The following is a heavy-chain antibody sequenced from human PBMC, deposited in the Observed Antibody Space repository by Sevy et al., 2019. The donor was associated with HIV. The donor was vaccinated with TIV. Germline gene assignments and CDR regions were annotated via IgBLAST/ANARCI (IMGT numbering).Heavy chain of an antibody. CDR3: ASLESDLGELSLGGFRAFDI. J-gene: IGHJ3*02. V-gene: IGHV5-51*01. CDR2: IYPGDSDT. CDR1: GYSFTSHW. D-gene: IGHD3-16*02. Sequence: GESLKISCKGSGYSFTSHWIGWVRQMPGKGLEWMGIIYPGDSDTRYSPSFQGQVTISADKSISTAYLQWSSLKASDTAMYYCASLESDLGELSLGGFRAFDIWGQGTMVTVSS.